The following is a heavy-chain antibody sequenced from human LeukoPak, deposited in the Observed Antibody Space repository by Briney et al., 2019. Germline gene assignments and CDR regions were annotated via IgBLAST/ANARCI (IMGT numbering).Heavy chain of an antibody. CDR3: VGSPVDTAMVNAFDI. V-gene: IGHV3-33*01. CDR1: GFTFSSYG. CDR2: IWYDGSNK. J-gene: IGHJ3*02. Sequence: PGGSLRLSCAASGFTFSSYGMHWVRQAPGKGLEWVAVIWYDGSNKYYADSVKGRFTISRDNSKNTAYLQMNSLKTEDTAVYYCVGSPVDTAMVNAFDIWGQGTMVTVSS. D-gene: IGHD5-18*01.